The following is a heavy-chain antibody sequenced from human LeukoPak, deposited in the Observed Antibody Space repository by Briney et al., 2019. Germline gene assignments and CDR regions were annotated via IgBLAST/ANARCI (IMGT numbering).Heavy chain of an antibody. CDR1: GFTFSSYS. V-gene: IGHV3-21*01. CDR2: ISSSSSYI. CDR3: ASYSSSSFLTLKGAFDI. D-gene: IGHD6-6*01. J-gene: IGHJ3*02. Sequence: AGGSLRLSWAASGFTFSSYSMNWVRQAPGKGLEWVSSISSSSSYIYYAELVKGRFTISRDNAKNSLYRQMNSLRAEDTAVYYCASYSSSSFLTLKGAFDIWGQGTMVTVSS.